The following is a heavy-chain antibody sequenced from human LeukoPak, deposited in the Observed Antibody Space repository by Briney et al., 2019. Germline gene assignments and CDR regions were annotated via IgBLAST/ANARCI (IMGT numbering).Heavy chain of an antibody. CDR2: VSPDSGDT. CDR3: TRGRAAGD. Sequence: ASVKVSCKASGYTFTGYYMHWVRQAPGQGLEWMGWVSPDSGDTGYAPNFRGRVTMTADTSINTAYMKLTSLTSEDTAIYYCTRGRAAGDWGQGTLVTVSS. V-gene: IGHV1-8*02. D-gene: IGHD6-19*01. CDR1: GYTFTGYY. J-gene: IGHJ4*02.